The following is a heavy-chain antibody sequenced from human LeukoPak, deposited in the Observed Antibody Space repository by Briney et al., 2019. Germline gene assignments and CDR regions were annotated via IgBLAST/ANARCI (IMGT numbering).Heavy chain of an antibody. V-gene: IGHV4-59*01. CDR3: ARGGSYSPWFDP. CDR2: IYYSGST. D-gene: IGHD1-26*01. J-gene: IGHJ5*02. Sequence: SETLSLICTVSGGSISSYYWSWIRRPPGKGLEWIGYIYYSGSTNYNPSLKSRVTISVDTSKNQFSLKLSSVTAADTAVYYCARGGSYSPWFDPWGQGTLVTASS. CDR1: GGSISSYY.